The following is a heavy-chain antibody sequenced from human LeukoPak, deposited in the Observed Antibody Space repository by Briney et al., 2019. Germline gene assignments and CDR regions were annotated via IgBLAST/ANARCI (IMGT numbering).Heavy chain of an antibody. CDR2: IKSKTDGGTI. Sequence: PGGSLRLSCAASGFTFSSSATSWVRQVPGKGLEWVGRIKSKTDGGTIDYAAPVKGRFTILRDDSKNTLYLQVNSLKTEDTAVYYCTTNYYDSSGFDYWGQGTLVTVSS. V-gene: IGHV3-15*01. D-gene: IGHD3-22*01. CDR3: TTNYYDSSGFDY. J-gene: IGHJ4*02. CDR1: GFTFSSSA.